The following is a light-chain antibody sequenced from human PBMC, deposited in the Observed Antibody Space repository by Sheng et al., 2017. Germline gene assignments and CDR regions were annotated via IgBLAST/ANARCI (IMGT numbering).Light chain of an antibody. Sequence: VVLTQSPATLSVSPGERATLSCRASQSISNNLAWYQQKPGQVPRLLIYDASTRAAGIPARVSGSGSGTDFTLTISSLEPEDFGVYYCQQRSDWPMYTFGRGTEPGDQT. J-gene: IGKJ2*01. CDR2: DAS. CDR1: QSISNN. CDR3: QQRSDWPMYT. V-gene: IGKV3-11*01.